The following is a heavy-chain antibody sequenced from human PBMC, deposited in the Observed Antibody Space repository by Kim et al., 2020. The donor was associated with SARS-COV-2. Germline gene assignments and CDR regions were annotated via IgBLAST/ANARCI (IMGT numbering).Heavy chain of an antibody. V-gene: IGHV4-39*01. CDR2: IYYSGST. Sequence: SETLSLTCTVSGGSISSSSYYWGWIRQPPGKGLEWIGSIYYSGSTYYNPSLKSRVTISVDTSKNQFSLKLSSVTAADTAVYYCARVYYDILTGYLFDYWGQGTLVTVSS. D-gene: IGHD3-9*01. J-gene: IGHJ4*02. CDR1: GGSISSSSYY. CDR3: ARVYYDILTGYLFDY.